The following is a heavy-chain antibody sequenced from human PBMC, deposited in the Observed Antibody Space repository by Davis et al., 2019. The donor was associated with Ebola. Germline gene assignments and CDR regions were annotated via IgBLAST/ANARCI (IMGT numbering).Heavy chain of an antibody. CDR1: GFTFSSYS. V-gene: IGHV3-21*01. Sequence: GGSLRLSCAASGFTFSSYSMNWVRQAPGKGLEWVSSISSSSSYIYYADSVKGRFTISRDNAKNSLYLQMNSLRAEDTAVYYCARLSRYYGSGSRDYYYYYYGMDVWGQGTTVTVSS. CDR2: ISSSSSYI. J-gene: IGHJ6*02. CDR3: ARLSRYYGSGSRDYYYYYYGMDV. D-gene: IGHD3-10*01.